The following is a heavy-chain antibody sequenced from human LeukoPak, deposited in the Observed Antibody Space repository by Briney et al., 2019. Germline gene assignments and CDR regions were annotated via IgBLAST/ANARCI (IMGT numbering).Heavy chain of an antibody. CDR2: ITASGTAM. J-gene: IGHJ6*02. D-gene: IGHD6-19*01. CDR1: GFTFSSYS. V-gene: IGHV3-48*02. CDR3: ARDSAKYSSHYYYGMDV. Sequence: PGGSLRLSCAASGFTFSSYSMNWVRQAPGKGLEWVSHITASGTAMFYADSVKGRFTISRDNAKNSLYLQMNSLRDEDTAVYYCARDSAKYSSHYYYGMDVWGQGTTVTVSS.